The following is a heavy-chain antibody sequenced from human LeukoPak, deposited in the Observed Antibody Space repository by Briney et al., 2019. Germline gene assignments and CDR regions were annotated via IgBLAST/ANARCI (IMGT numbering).Heavy chain of an antibody. J-gene: IGHJ4*02. CDR3: AKDDKGAMIVVVNY. Sequence: GGSLRLSCAASGFTFSSYAMSWVRQAPGKGLEWVSAISGSGGSTYYADSMKGRFTISRDNSKNTLYLQMNSLRAEDTAVYYCAKDDKGAMIVVVNYWGQGTLVTASS. CDR2: ISGSGGST. D-gene: IGHD3-22*01. V-gene: IGHV3-23*01. CDR1: GFTFSSYA.